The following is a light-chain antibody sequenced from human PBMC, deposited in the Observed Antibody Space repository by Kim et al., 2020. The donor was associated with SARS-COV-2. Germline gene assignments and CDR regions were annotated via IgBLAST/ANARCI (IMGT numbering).Light chain of an antibody. J-gene: IGKJ2*01. CDR3: HQYYSLST. CDR2: KAS. Sequence: LAASVGDRVTITCRASQSISSWLAWYQQKPGKAPKLLIYKASSLESGVPSRFSGSGSGTEFTLTISSLQPDDFATYYCHQYYSLSTFGQGTKLEI. V-gene: IGKV1-5*03. CDR1: QSISSW.